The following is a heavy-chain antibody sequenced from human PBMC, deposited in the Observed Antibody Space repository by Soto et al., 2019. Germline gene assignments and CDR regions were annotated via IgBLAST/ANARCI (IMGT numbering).Heavy chain of an antibody. CDR3: ARGLYNWNPPGY. Sequence: GGSLRLSCAASGFTFSSYAMHWVRQAPGKGLEWVAVISYDGSNKYYADSVKGRFTISRDNSKNTLYLQMNSLRAEDTAVYYCARGLYNWNPPGYWGQGTLVTVSS. J-gene: IGHJ4*02. V-gene: IGHV3-30-3*01. CDR1: GFTFSSYA. CDR2: ISYDGSNK. D-gene: IGHD1-1*01.